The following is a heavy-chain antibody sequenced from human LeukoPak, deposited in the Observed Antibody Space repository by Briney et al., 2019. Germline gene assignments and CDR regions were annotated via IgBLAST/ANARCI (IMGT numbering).Heavy chain of an antibody. CDR2: IWYDGSNK. CDR3: ARDPGGIGNWVYFDY. D-gene: IGHD1-1*01. V-gene: IGHV3-33*01. Sequence: GGSLRLSCAASGFTFSSYGMHWVRQAPGKGLEWVAVIWYDGSNKYYADSVKGRFTISRDNSKNTLYLQMNSLRAEDTAVYYYARDPGGIGNWVYFDYWGQGTLVTVSS. J-gene: IGHJ4*02. CDR1: GFTFSSYG.